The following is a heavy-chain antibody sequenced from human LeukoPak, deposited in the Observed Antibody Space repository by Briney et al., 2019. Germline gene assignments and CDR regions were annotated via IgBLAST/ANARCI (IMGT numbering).Heavy chain of an antibody. J-gene: IGHJ4*02. Sequence: SVKVSCKASGGTFSSYAISWVRQAPGQGLEWMGGIIPIFGTANYAQKFQGRVTITADESTSTAYMELSSLRSEDTAVYYCARGNAPVGGLLEWLFFDYWGQGTLVTVSS. D-gene: IGHD3-3*01. CDR1: GGTFSSYA. V-gene: IGHV1-69*13. CDR3: ARGNAPVGGLLEWLFFDY. CDR2: IIPIFGTA.